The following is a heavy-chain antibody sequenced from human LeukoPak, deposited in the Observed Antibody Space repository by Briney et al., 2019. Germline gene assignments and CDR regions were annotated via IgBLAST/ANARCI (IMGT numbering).Heavy chain of an antibody. CDR3: ARLGNYYDSSGYYH. J-gene: IGHJ5*02. D-gene: IGHD3-22*01. CDR1: GFTVSSNY. Sequence: GGSLRLSCAASGFTVSSNYMSWVRQAPGKGLEWVSAISGSGGSTYYADSVKGRFTISRDNSKNTLYLQMNSLRAEDTAVYYCARLGNYYDSSGYYHWGQGTLVTVSS. V-gene: IGHV3-23*01. CDR2: ISGSGGST.